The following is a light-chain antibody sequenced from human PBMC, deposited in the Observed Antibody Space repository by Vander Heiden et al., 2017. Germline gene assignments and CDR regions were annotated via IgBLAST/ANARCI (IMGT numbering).Light chain of an antibody. CDR3: QSYDSSLSAVV. V-gene: IGLV1-40*01. J-gene: IGLJ2*01. CDR2: GNS. Sequence: SVLTQPPSVSGAPGQRVTISCTGSSSNIGAGYDVHWYQQLPGTAPKLLIYGNSNRPSGVPDRFSGSKSGTSASLASTGLQAEDEADYYCQSYDSSLSAVVFGGGTKLTVL. CDR1: SSNIGAGYD.